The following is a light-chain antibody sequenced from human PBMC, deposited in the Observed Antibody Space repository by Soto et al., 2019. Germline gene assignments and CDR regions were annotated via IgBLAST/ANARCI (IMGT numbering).Light chain of an antibody. J-gene: IGLJ1*01. CDR1: NIGSKS. CDR3: QVWDSSSDHYV. V-gene: IGLV3-21*02. Sequence: SYELTQPPSVSVAPGQTARITCGGKNIGSKSVHWYQQKPGQAPVLDVYDDSDRPSGIPERFSGSNSGNTATLTISSVEAGDEADYYCQVWDSSSDHYVFGTGTKVTVL. CDR2: DDS.